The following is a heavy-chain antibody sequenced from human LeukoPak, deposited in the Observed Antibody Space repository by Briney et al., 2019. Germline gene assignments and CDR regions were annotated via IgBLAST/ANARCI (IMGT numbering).Heavy chain of an antibody. Sequence: ETLSLTCTVSGGSISSGDYYWSWVRQAPGKGLEWVSYISSSSSTIYYADSVKGRFTISRDSAKNSLYLQMNSLRDEDTAVYYCARDLPMTTVTTDAAFDIWGQGTMVTVSS. CDR1: GGSISSGDYY. J-gene: IGHJ3*02. CDR3: ARDLPMTTVTTDAAFDI. D-gene: IGHD4-17*01. CDR2: ISSSSSTI. V-gene: IGHV3-48*02.